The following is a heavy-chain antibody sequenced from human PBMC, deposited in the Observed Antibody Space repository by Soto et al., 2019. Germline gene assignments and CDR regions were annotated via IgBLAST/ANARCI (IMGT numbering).Heavy chain of an antibody. CDR2: INAGNGNT. V-gene: IGHV1-3*01. D-gene: IGHD3-10*01. Sequence: ASVKVSCTASGYTFTSYAMHWVRQAPGQRLEWMGWINAGNGNTKYSQKFQGRVTITRDTSASTAYMELSSLRSEDTAVYYCAIVTPITMVRGNYYYGMDVWGQGTTVTVSS. J-gene: IGHJ6*02. CDR1: GYTFTSYA. CDR3: AIVTPITMVRGNYYYGMDV.